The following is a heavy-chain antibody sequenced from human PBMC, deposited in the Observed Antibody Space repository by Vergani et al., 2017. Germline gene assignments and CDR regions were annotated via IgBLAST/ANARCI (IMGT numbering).Heavy chain of an antibody. V-gene: IGHV4-38-2*01. CDR1: DSSIMTNPY. CDR2: IHHSGDT. J-gene: IGHJ6*02. CDR3: ARHRGSGCFFPSSYFYGMDV. D-gene: IGHD3-10*01. Sequence: QVQLQESGPGLVKPSETLTLTCDVSDSSIMTNPYWGWFRQSPGKGLEWIGCIHHSGDTHYNSSLKRRVSISIVSSSKFSLSLTSVTAADTAIYYCARHRGSGCFFPSSYFYGMDVGGHGTTVTVSS.